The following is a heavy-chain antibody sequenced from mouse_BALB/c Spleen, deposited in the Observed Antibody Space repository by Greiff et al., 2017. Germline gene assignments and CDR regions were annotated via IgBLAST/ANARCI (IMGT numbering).Heavy chain of an antibody. CDR2: ISSGSSTI. V-gene: IGHV5-17*02. CDR1: GFTFSSFG. CDR3: ARLGPDY. J-gene: IGHJ2*01. Sequence: DVKLVESGGGLVQPGGSRKLSCAASGFTFSSFGMHWVRQAPEKGLEWVAYISSGSSTIYYADTVKGRFTISRDNPKNTLFLQMTSLRSEDTAMYYCARLGPDYWGQGTTLTVSS.